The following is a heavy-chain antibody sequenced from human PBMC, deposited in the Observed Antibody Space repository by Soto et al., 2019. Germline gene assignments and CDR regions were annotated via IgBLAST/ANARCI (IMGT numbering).Heavy chain of an antibody. J-gene: IGHJ4*02. CDR3: ARVCHVVDTFMVPTYYFAY. V-gene: IGHV4-61*03. D-gene: IGHD5-18*01. CDR2: IYYSGSP. Sequence: PSETLSLTCTVSGGSISSGGYYWTWIRQHPGKGLEWIGYIYYSGSPNYNPSLKSRVTISLDTSKNHFSLTLSSVTAADTAMYYCARVCHVVDTFMVPTYYFAYGGQGTQVPVSS. CDR1: GGSISSGGYY.